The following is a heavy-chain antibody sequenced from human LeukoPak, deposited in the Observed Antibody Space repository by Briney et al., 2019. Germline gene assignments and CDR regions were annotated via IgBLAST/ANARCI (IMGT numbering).Heavy chain of an antibody. Sequence: PGGSLRLSCAASGFTFSSHWMSWVRQAPGKGLEWVAYIKQDASDKYYVDSMKGRFTISRDNSKNTLYLQMNSLRAEDTAVYYCARETYYYDSSGYYYFDYWGQGTLVTVSS. CDR2: IKQDASDK. CDR3: ARETYYYDSSGYYYFDY. D-gene: IGHD3-22*01. CDR1: GFTFSSHW. V-gene: IGHV3-7*03. J-gene: IGHJ4*02.